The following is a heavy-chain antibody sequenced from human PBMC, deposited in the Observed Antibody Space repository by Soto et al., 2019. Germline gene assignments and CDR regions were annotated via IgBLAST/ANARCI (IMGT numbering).Heavy chain of an antibody. V-gene: IGHV2-5*02. D-gene: IGHD5-12*01. CDR1: GFSLSTSGVG. Sequence: QITLKESGPTLVKPTQTLTLTCTFSGFSLSTSGVGVGWIRQPPGKALQWLGIIYWDDDKRYSPSLKSRLTITKHTSKNQVVLTMTNMDPVDTATYHCAHKYSGYDFVATWGQGTLVTVSS. J-gene: IGHJ5*02. CDR3: AHKYSGYDFVAT. CDR2: IYWDDDK.